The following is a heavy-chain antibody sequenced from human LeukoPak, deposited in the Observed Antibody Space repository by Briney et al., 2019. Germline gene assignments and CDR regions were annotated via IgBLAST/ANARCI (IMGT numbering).Heavy chain of an antibody. CDR3: ARDITSSRYGTNYFDY. V-gene: IGHV3-48*04. CDR1: GFIFSSYS. J-gene: IGHJ4*02. D-gene: IGHD2-2*01. CDR2: VSSGSGTM. Sequence: GGSLRLSCAASGFIFSSYSMNWVRQGPGKGLEWISYVSSGSGTMYYADSVKGRFTISRDNAKNSLYLQTNSLRAEDTAVYYCARDITSSRYGTNYFDYWGQGTLVTVSS.